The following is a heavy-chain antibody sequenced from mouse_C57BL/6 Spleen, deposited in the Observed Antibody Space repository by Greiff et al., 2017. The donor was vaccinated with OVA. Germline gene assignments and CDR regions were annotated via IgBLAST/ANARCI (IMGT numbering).Heavy chain of an antibody. V-gene: IGHV2-2*01. CDR2: IWSGGST. J-gene: IGHJ3*01. D-gene: IGHD2-2*01. CDR1: GFSLPSYG. CDR3: AGMVTTQAWFAY. Sequence: QVQLKESGPGLVQPSQSLSITCTVSGFSLPSYGVHWVRQSPGKGLEWLGAIWSGGSTAYNAAFISSLRISKENSTSQFFLKMNSLQAYDTAIYDFAGMVTTQAWFAYWGQGTLVTVSA.